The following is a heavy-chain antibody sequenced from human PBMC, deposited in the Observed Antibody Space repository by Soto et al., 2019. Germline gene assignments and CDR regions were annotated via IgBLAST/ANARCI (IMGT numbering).Heavy chain of an antibody. CDR1: GGSISSYY. J-gene: IGHJ6*02. D-gene: IGHD1-26*01. CDR2: IYYSGST. Sequence: PSETLSLTCTVSGGSISSYYWSWIRQPPGKGLEWIGYIYYSGSTNYNPSLKSRVTISVDTSKNQFSLKLSSVTAADTAVYYCARSANIVGASTGSTYYYYYYGMDVLGQGNTVTVSS. V-gene: IGHV4-59*12. CDR3: ARSANIVGASTGSTYYYYYYGMDV.